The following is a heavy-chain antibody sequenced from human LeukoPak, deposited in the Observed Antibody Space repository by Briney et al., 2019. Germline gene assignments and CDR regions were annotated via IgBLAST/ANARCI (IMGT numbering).Heavy chain of an antibody. V-gene: IGHV7-4-1*02. CDR3: ARGQTSSAWSAGDY. D-gene: IGHD6-19*01. J-gene: IGHJ4*02. Sequence: ASVKVSCKASGYTFIGYAMNWVRQAPGQGLEWMGWVNTNTGNSTYAQGFTGRFVFSLDTSVSTAYLQISSLKAEDTAVYYCARGQTSSAWSAGDYWGQGTLVTVSS. CDR1: GYTFIGYA. CDR2: VNTNTGNS.